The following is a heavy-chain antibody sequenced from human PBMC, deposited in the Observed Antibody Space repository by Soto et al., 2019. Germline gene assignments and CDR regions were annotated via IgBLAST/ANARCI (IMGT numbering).Heavy chain of an antibody. V-gene: IGHV1-69*01. D-gene: IGHD6-6*01. CDR1: GGTLSSYA. Sequence: SLNVSCKGAGGTLSSYAISWVLQAPRKGLGWMGGIIPIFGTANYAQKFQGRVTITADESTSTAYMELSSLRSEDTAVYYCAREGGSSSSGSWFDPWGQGTLVTVSS. J-gene: IGHJ5*02. CDR3: AREGGSSSSGSWFDP. CDR2: IIPIFGTA.